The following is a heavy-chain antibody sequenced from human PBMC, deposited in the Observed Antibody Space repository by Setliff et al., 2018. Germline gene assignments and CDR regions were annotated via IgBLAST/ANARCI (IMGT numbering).Heavy chain of an antibody. CDR3: ARDIDTTSHYGMFDY. D-gene: IGHD3-9*01. CDR1: GFIFRNYG. J-gene: IGHJ4*02. V-gene: IGHV3-33*01. CDR2: MWSDGTKK. Sequence: GGSLRLSCAASGFIFRNYGIHWVRQTPGKGLEWVAVMWSDGTKKYYADSVKGRFTVSRDVSRNTVFLDMNSLRAEDTAVYHCARDIDTTSHYGMFDYWGQGALVTVPQ.